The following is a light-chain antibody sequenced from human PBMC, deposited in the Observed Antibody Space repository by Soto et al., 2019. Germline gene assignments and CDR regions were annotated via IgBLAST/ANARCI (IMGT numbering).Light chain of an antibody. CDR3: QQYHRFPT. J-gene: IGKJ1*01. CDR1: QSISSW. CDR2: KAS. V-gene: IGKV1-5*03. Sequence: DIQMTQSPSTLSASVGDRVTITCRASQSISSWLAWYQQKPGKAPKLLIYKASSLESGVPSRFSGSGSGTEFTLTISSLQPDDFATYYCQQYHRFPTFRRGTKVELK.